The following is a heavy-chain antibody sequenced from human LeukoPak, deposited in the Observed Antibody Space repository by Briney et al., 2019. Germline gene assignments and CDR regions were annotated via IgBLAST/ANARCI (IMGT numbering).Heavy chain of an antibody. D-gene: IGHD6-13*01. CDR1: GYTFTGYY. CDR2: INPNSGGT. V-gene: IGHV1-2*02. CDR3: ARDPASMSIAAAGTIPPDY. J-gene: IGHJ4*02. Sequence: GASVKVSCKASGYTFTGYYMHWVRQAPGQGLEWMGWINPNSGGTNYAQKFQDRVTMTRDTSISTAYMELSRLRSDDTAVYYCARDPASMSIAAAGTIPPDYWGQGTLVTVSS.